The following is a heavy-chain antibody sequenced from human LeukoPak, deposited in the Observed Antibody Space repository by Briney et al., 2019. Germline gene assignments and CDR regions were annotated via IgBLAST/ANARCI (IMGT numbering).Heavy chain of an antibody. CDR2: IKQDGSEK. D-gene: IGHD6-19*01. J-gene: IGHJ5*02. V-gene: IGHV3-7*01. CDR1: GFTFSSYW. Sequence: GGSLRLSCAASGFTFSSYWMSWVRQAPGKGLEWVANIKQDGSEKYYVDSVKGRFTISRDNAKNSLYLQMNSLRAEDTAVYYCARNQAFGYGSSGNINNWFDPWGQGTLVTVSS. CDR3: ARNQAFGYGSSGNINNWFDP.